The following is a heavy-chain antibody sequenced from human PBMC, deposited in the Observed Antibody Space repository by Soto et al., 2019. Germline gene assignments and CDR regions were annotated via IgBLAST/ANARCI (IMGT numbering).Heavy chain of an antibody. V-gene: IGHV3-23*01. J-gene: IGHJ4*02. CDR2: ISGSGGGT. Sequence: GGSLRLSCAASGFTFSSYAMNWVRQAPGKGLEWVSTISGSGGGTYYADSVKGRFTISRDNSKNTLYLQMNSLRAGDTAVYYCAKEIVVLPAAGGLFAFWGQGTLVTVSS. CDR1: GFTFSSYA. CDR3: AKEIVVLPAAGGLFAF. D-gene: IGHD2-2*01.